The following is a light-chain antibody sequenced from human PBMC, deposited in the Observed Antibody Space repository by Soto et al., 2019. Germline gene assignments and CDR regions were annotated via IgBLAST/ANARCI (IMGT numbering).Light chain of an antibody. CDR1: QSVSSN. V-gene: IGKV3-15*01. Sequence: EIVMTQSPATLSVSPGERATLSCRASQSVSSNLAWYQQKPGQAPRLLTYGASTRATGIPARFSGSGSGTEFTLTISSLQSEDSALYYCQQYNYWPRGFGPGTKVDIK. CDR3: QQYNYWPRG. CDR2: GAS. J-gene: IGKJ3*01.